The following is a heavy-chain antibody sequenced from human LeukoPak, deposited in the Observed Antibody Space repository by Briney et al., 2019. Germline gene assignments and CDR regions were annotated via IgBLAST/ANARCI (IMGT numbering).Heavy chain of an antibody. Sequence: PGGSLRLSCAASGFTFSSYSMNWGRQAPGKGLEWVSSISSSSSYIYYADSVKGRFTISRDNAKNSLYLQMNSLRAEDTAVYYCASSGYDWAAFDIWGQGTMVTVSS. CDR3: ASSGYDWAAFDI. J-gene: IGHJ3*02. CDR2: ISSSSSYI. CDR1: GFTFSSYS. V-gene: IGHV3-21*01. D-gene: IGHD5-12*01.